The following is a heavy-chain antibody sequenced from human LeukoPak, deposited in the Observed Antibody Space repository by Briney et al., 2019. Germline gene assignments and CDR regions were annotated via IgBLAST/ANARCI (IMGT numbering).Heavy chain of an antibody. CDR1: GDSVSSDIAA. V-gene: IGHV6-1*01. CDR3: ARKGTVTTPFDY. CDR2: TYYRSKWFS. J-gene: IGHJ4*02. Sequence: SQTLSLTCAISGDSVSSDIAAWNWIRQSPSRGLEWLGRTYYRSKWFSDYALSVKSRITINADTSKNQFSLQLNSVTPEDTAVYYCARKGTVTTPFDYWGQGILVTVSS. D-gene: IGHD4-11*01.